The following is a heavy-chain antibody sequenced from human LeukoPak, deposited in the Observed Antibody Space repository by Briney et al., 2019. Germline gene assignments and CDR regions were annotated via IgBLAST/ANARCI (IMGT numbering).Heavy chain of an antibody. D-gene: IGHD1-26*01. CDR3: AKDRTAGASYWYFDL. Sequence: GGSLRLSCAASGFTFSNYAMHWVRQAPGKGLEWVAVISYDGSNEYYADSVKGRFTISRDSSRNTLFLHMNTLRAEDTAIYYCAKDRTAGASYWYFDLWGRGTLVTVSS. V-gene: IGHV3-30-3*01. CDR2: ISYDGSNE. CDR1: GFTFSNYA. J-gene: IGHJ2*01.